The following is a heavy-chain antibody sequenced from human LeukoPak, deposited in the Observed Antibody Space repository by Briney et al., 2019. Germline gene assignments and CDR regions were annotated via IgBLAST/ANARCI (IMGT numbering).Heavy chain of an antibody. J-gene: IGHJ4*02. D-gene: IGHD3-22*01. CDR1: GGTFSSYA. CDR3: ARSFSYDSSGYSYYFDY. Sequence: GSSVKVSCKASGGTFSSYAISWVRQAPGQGLEWMGGIIPIFGTANYAQKFQGRVTITADESTSTAYMELSSLRSEDTAVYYCARSFSYDSSGYSYYFDYWGQGTLVTVSS. CDR2: IIPIFGTA. V-gene: IGHV1-69*01.